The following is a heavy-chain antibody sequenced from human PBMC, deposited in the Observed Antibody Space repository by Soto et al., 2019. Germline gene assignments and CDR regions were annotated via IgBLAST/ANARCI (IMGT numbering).Heavy chain of an antibody. Sequence: ASVKVSCKVSGSRFSNYVISWVRQAPGHGLEWLGQIIPIFNSTKYAQSFQGRVTITADKSTSTASLELSSLRSDDTAVYYCAREGRGKKAGYNGLVSLGYWGQGTLVTVSS. V-gene: IGHV1-69*06. D-gene: IGHD2-2*02. CDR3: AREGRGKKAGYNGLVSLGY. CDR2: IIPIFNST. CDR1: GSRFSNYV. J-gene: IGHJ4*02.